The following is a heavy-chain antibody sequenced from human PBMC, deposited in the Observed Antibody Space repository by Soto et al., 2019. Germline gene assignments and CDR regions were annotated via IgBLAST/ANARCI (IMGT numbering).Heavy chain of an antibody. CDR3: ARGKALAYCDGDCSDDAFDI. J-gene: IGHJ3*02. CDR2: ISAYNGNT. V-gene: IGHV1-18*01. D-gene: IGHD2-21*02. Sequence: ASVKVSCKASGYTFTSYGISWVRQAPGQGLEWMGWISAYNGNTNYAQKLQGRVTMTTDTSTSTAYMELRSLRSDDTAVYYCARGKALAYCDGDCSDDAFDIWGQGTMVTVSS. CDR1: GYTFTSYG.